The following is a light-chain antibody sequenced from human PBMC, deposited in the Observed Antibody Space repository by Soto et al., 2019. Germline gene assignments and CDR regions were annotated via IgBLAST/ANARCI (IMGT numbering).Light chain of an antibody. CDR2: DVS. Sequence: QSALTQPASVSGSPGQSITISCTGTSSDVGAYNYVSWYQHHAGKAPELLLYDVSDRPSGVSDRFSGSKSGNTASLTISGLQAEDDADYHCSSYAGRNTHYVFGTGTKVTVL. J-gene: IGLJ1*01. CDR3: SSYAGRNTHYV. V-gene: IGLV2-14*03. CDR1: SSDVGAYNY.